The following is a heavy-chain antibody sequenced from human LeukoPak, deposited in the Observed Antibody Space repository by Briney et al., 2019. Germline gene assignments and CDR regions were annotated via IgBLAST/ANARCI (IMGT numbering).Heavy chain of an antibody. CDR3: ARAPYYDILTGSVAVDY. D-gene: IGHD3-9*01. Sequence: ASVKVSCKASGYTFTSYAMNWVRQAPGQGLERMGWINTNTGNPTYAQGFTGRFVFSLDTSVSTAYLQISSLKAEDTAVYYCARAPYYDILTGSVAVDYWGQGTLVTVSS. J-gene: IGHJ4*02. V-gene: IGHV7-4-1*02. CDR1: GYTFTSYA. CDR2: INTNTGNP.